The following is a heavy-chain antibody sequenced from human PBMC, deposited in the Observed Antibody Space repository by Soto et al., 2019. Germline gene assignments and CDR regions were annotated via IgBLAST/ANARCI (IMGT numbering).Heavy chain of an antibody. CDR1: GYTFTSYA. D-gene: IGHD6-13*01. V-gene: IGHV1-3*01. J-gene: IGHJ6*03. Sequence: ASVKVSCKASGYTFTSYAMHWVRQAPGQRLEWMGWINAGNGNTKYSQKFQGRVTITRDTSASTAYMELSSLRSEDTAVYYCARGIAAADEWAYYYYYMDVWGKGTTVTVSS. CDR2: INAGNGNT. CDR3: ARGIAAADEWAYYYYYMDV.